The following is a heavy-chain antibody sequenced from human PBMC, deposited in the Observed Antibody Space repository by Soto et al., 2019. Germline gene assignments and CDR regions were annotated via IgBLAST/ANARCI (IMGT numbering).Heavy chain of an antibody. CDR2: ITTYNGNT. CDR3: ARFSGGVYNTYYFYYGMDV. Sequence: ASVKVSCKASGYSFTSYGISWVRQAPGQGLDWMGWITTYNGNTKYAQDLQGRVTMTTDTSTSTAYMELRSLRSDDTAVYYCARFSGGVYNTYYFYYGMDVWRQGTTVPVSS. CDR1: GYSFTSYG. V-gene: IGHV1-18*04. D-gene: IGHD2-15*01. J-gene: IGHJ6*02.